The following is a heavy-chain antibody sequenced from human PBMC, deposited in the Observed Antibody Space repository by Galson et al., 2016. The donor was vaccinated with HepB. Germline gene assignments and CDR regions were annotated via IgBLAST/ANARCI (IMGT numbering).Heavy chain of an antibody. CDR1: GYIFTGYG. CDR3: ARKPTSSPFDY. CDR2: ISANNGDT. D-gene: IGHD2/OR15-2a*01. V-gene: IGHV1-18*04. Sequence: SVKVSCKASGYIFTGYGISWVRRAPGQGLEYMGWISANNGDTSYPQNLQGRVTMTTDTSTSTAYMELRTLRSDDTAVYYCARKPTSSPFDYWGQGTLVTVSS. J-gene: IGHJ4*02.